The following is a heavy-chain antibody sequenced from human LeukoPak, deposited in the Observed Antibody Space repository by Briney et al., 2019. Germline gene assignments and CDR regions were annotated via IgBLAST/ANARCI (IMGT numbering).Heavy chain of an antibody. D-gene: IGHD1-14*01. CDR2: ISSNGIST. J-gene: IGHJ4*02. V-gene: IGHV3-64*01. Sequence: GGSLRLSCVVSGFSLSSHGMHWVRQAPGKGLEDVSAISSNGISTFYANSVKGRFTISRDNAKNSLYLQMNSLRDEDTAVYYCARETPEYDWGQGTLVTVSS. CDR3: ARETPEYD. CDR1: GFSLSSHG.